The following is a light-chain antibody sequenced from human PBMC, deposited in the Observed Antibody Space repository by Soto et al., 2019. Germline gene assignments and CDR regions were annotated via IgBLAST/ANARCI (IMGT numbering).Light chain of an antibody. CDR1: QSVRSW. V-gene: IGKV1-5*01. CDR2: DAS. CDR3: QPYNSYSRT. Sequence: DIQMTQSPATLSASVGDRVTITCRASQSVRSWLAWYQQKPGTAPKLLIFDASRLESGVPSRFSGSGSGTEFTLTISSLQPDDSATYYCQPYNSYSRTFGQGTKVDIK. J-gene: IGKJ1*01.